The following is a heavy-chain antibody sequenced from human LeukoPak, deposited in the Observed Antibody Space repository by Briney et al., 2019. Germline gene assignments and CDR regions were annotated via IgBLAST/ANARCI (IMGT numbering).Heavy chain of an antibody. CDR2: ISETGGTT. CDR3: AKDTSIGRYCTNGVCSPFDY. CDR1: GFTFSSYA. D-gene: IGHD2-8*01. J-gene: IGHJ4*02. V-gene: IGHV3-23*01. Sequence: GGSLRLSCAGSGFTFSSYAMCWVRQAPGKGREWVSAISETGGTTYDADSVKGRFTISRDNSKSTLYLQMNSLRAEDTAVYYCAKDTSIGRYCTNGVCSPFDYWGQGTLVTVSS.